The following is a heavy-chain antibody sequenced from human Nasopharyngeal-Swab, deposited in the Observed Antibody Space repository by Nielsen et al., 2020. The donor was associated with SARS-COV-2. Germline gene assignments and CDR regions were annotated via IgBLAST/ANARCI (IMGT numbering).Heavy chain of an antibody. CDR3: TTGPLGYCSGGSCSDAFDI. V-gene: IGHV3-15*01. J-gene: IGHJ3*02. D-gene: IGHD2-15*01. CDR1: GFIFSNAW. Sequence: GGSLRLSCAASGFIFSNAWMSWVRQAPGKGLEWVGRIKSKTGGGTTDYAAPVKGRFTISRDDSKNTLYLQMNSLKTEDTAVYYCTTGPLGYCSGGSCSDAFDIWGQGTMVTVSS. CDR2: IKSKTGGGTT.